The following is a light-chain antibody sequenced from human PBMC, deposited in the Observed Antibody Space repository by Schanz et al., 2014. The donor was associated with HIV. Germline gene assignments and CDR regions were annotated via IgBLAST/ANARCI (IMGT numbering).Light chain of an antibody. V-gene: IGKV3-11*01. Sequence: EIVLPQSPGTLSLSPGERATLSCRASQSVRSSYLAWYQQKPGQAPRLLIYDASNRATGIPPRFSGSGSGTDFTLTISSLEPEDFAVYYCQQRSSWPLTFGGGTKVEIK. CDR1: QSVRSSY. CDR2: DAS. CDR3: QQRSSWPLT. J-gene: IGKJ4*01.